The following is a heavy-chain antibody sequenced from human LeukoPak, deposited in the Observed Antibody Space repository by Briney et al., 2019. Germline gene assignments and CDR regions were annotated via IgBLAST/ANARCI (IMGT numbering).Heavy chain of an antibody. CDR3: ARDLRVITMVRGVWGY. CDR1: GFTFSDYY. J-gene: IGHJ4*02. Sequence: GGSLRLSCAASGFTFSDYYMSWIRQAPGKGLEWVSYISSSGSTIYYADSVKGRFTISRDNAKNSLYLQMNSLRAEDTAVYYCARDLRVITMVRGVWGYWGQGTLVTVSS. D-gene: IGHD3-10*01. V-gene: IGHV3-11*01. CDR2: ISSSGSTI.